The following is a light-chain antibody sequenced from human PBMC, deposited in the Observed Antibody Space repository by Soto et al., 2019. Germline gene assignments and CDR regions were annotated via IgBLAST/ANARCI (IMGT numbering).Light chain of an antibody. CDR3: QQYMSYS. Sequence: EIVLTQSPGTLSLSPGERATLSCRASQSVSSNLAWYQQKPGQAPSLLIYGAFTRATGIPARFSGTGSGTEFTLTISSLQPDDFATYYCQQYMSYSFGQGTNVDIK. J-gene: IGKJ1*01. V-gene: IGKV3-15*01. CDR1: QSVSSN. CDR2: GAF.